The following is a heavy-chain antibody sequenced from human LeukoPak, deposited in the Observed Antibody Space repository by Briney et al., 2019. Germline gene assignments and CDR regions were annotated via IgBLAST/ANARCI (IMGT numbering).Heavy chain of an antibody. J-gene: IGHJ4*02. CDR1: GYTFTGYN. CDR2: INANSGGT. D-gene: IGHD5-24*01. CDR3: ARGLAAKDGYNY. V-gene: IGHV1-2*02. Sequence: GASVKVSCKASGYTFTGYNFHWVRQAPGQGLEWMGRINANSGGTNYAQKFQGRVTITRNTSISTAYMELSSLRSEDTAVYYCARGLAAKDGYNYWGQGTLVTVSS.